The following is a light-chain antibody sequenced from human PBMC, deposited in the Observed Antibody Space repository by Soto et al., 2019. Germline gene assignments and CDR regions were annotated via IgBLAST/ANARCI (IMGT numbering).Light chain of an antibody. Sequence: DIQMTQSPSTLSASVGDRVNITCRASQSISSWLAWYQQKAGEAPKLLMYKASTLDSGVPSRFSGSGSGTEFTLTISSLQPEDFATYYCQKYNNYAFTFGPGTKVDFK. CDR3: QKYNNYAFT. J-gene: IGKJ3*01. CDR1: QSISSW. V-gene: IGKV1-5*03. CDR2: KAS.